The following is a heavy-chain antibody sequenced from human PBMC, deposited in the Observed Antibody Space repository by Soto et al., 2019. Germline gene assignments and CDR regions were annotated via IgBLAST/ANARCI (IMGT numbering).Heavy chain of an antibody. Sequence: QVQLVQSGAEVRKPGASVKVSCKASGYTFTTYDINWVRQATGQGLEWMGWMNPNSGNTVYAQKVQGRVTMTRNTSINTAYMELTSLTSDDTAVYYCARYHYYYCMDVWGQGTTVTVSS. CDR2: MNPNSGNT. J-gene: IGHJ6*02. CDR1: GYTFTTYD. V-gene: IGHV1-8*01. D-gene: IGHD3-22*01. CDR3: ARYHYYYCMDV.